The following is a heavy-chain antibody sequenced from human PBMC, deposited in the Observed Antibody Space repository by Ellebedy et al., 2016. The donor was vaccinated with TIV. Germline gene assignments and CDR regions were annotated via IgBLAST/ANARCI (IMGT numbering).Heavy chain of an antibody. CDR3: ARDFAVAPTYYDILTGYPNYYYYGMDV. CDR1: GYIFGDFE. V-gene: IGHV1-2*04. CDR2: INPNSGGT. Sequence: ASVKVSXXTSGYIFGDFEITWVRQAPGQGLEWMGWINPNSGGTNYAQKFQGWVTMTRDTSISTAYMELSRLRSDDTAVYYCARDFAVAPTYYDILTGYPNYYYYGMDVWGQGTTVTVSS. J-gene: IGHJ6*02. D-gene: IGHD3-9*01.